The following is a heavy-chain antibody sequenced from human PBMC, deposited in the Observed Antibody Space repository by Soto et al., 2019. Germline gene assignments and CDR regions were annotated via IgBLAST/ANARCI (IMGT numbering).Heavy chain of an antibody. D-gene: IGHD3-3*01. CDR1: GFTFSSYA. CDR2: ISGSGGST. CDR3: AKRSSYDFWSGYYPDYYYYGMDV. J-gene: IGHJ6*02. V-gene: IGHV3-23*01. Sequence: EVQLLESGGGLVQPGGSLRLSCAASGFTFSSYAMSWVRQAPGKGLEWVSAISGSGGSTYYADSVKGRFTISRDNSKNTLYLHMNSLRAEDTAVYYCAKRSSYDFWSGYYPDYYYYGMDVWGQGTTVTVSS.